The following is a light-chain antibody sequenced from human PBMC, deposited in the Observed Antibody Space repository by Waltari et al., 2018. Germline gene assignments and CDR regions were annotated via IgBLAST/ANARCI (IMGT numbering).Light chain of an antibody. CDR1: QSISFN. CDR3: QQYNTGPPCT. CDR2: GAS. J-gene: IGKJ1*01. V-gene: IGKV3-15*01. Sequence: EIVMTQSPATLSVSPGERATLSCRASQSISFNLAWYQRNPGQAPRLRIYGASTRASGIPARFSGSVSETGFSLTISSLQSEDFAVYFCQQYNTGPPCTFGQGTKVEVK.